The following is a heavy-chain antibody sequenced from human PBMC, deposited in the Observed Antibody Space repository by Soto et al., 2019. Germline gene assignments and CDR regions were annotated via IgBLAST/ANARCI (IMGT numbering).Heavy chain of an antibody. CDR2: TFSGGNT. CDR3: ARKPPSAIQGWSFGMDV. J-gene: IGHJ6*01. CDR1: GFSISSNY. V-gene: IGHV3-53*02. Sequence: ELQLVETGGGWIQTGGSLRLSCAASGFSISSNYIAWVRQPPGKGLEWVATTFSGGNTEYAASVKGRCSISRDNYENTLYLQMENLRVEDTAVYYCARKPPSAIQGWSFGMDVWGQGTTVSVSS. D-gene: IGHD2-21*01.